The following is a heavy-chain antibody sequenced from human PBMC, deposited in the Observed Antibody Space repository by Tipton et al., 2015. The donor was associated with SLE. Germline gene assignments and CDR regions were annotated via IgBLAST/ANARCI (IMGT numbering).Heavy chain of an antibody. CDR2: INPYNGNT. V-gene: IGHV1-18*01. CDR3: ARGTMIVEYYFDY. CDR1: GGTFSSYA. D-gene: IGHD3-22*01. J-gene: IGHJ4*02. Sequence: QLVQSGAEVKKPGSSVKVSCKASGGTFSSYAISWVRQAPGQGLEWMGWINPYNGNTNYAQKVQDRVTMTTDTSTSTAYMELSSLRSEDTAVYYCARGTMIVEYYFDYWGQGTLVTVSS.